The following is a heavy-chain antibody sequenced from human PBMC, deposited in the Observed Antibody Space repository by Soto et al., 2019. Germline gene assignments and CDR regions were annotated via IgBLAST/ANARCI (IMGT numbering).Heavy chain of an antibody. CDR3: ARVEGYDFWSGYRYGMDV. D-gene: IGHD3-3*01. CDR2: IYYSGST. Sequence: SETLSLTCTVSGGSISSGDYYWSWIRQPPGKGLEWIGYIYYSGSTYYNPSLKSRVTISVDTSKNQFSLKLSSVTAADTAVYYCARVEGYDFWSGYRYGMDVWGQGTTVTVSS. CDR1: GGSISSGDYY. J-gene: IGHJ6*02. V-gene: IGHV4-30-4*01.